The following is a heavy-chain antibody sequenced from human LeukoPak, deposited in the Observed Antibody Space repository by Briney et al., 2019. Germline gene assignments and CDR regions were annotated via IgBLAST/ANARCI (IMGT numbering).Heavy chain of an antibody. V-gene: IGHV3-48*01. J-gene: IGHJ4*02. CDR3: ARGLNWAFDY. CDR2: ISSSSSTV. D-gene: IGHD7-27*01. CDR1: GFTFSSYS. Sequence: GGSLRLSCAASGFTFSSYSMNWVRQAPGKGLERVSFISSSSSTVSYADSVKGRFTISRDNAKNSLYLQMNSLRAEDTAAYYCARGLNWAFDYWGQGTLVTVSS.